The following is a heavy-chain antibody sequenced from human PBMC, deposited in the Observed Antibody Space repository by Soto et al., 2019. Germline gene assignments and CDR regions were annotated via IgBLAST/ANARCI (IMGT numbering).Heavy chain of an antibody. CDR2: IYYSVST. Sequence: QVQLQESGPGLVKPSQTLSLTCTVSGGSISSGGYSWSWLRQHPGTGLEWIGYIYYSVSTYYNPAHKHRVTISVDTSKNQFALKLSSVTAADTAVYYCARGAPYCSSTCCYVDPAFDIWGEGTMVTVSS. CDR1: GGSISSGGYS. D-gene: IGHD2-2*01. CDR3: ARGAPYCSSTCCYVDPAFDI. J-gene: IGHJ3*02. V-gene: IGHV4-31*03.